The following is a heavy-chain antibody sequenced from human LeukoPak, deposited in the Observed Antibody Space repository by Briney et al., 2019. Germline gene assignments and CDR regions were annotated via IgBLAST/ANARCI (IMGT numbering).Heavy chain of an antibody. CDR3: AKARVSTMALFDF. CDR2: IRYDGSNK. D-gene: IGHD3-10*01. J-gene: IGHJ4*02. CDR1: GFIFSTYA. Sequence: GGSLRLSCIASGFIFSTYAMHWVRQAPGKGLEWVAFIRYDGSNKYYADSVKGRFTISRDNSKNTLYLQMNSLRADDTAVYYCAKARVSTMALFDFWGQGTLVTVSS. V-gene: IGHV3-30*02.